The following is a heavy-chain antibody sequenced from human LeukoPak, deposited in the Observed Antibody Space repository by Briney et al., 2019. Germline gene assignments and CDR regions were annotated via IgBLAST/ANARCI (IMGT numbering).Heavy chain of an antibody. V-gene: IGHV4-38-2*01. Sequence: SETLSLTCAVSGYSISSGYYWGWIRQPPGKGLEWIGEINHSGSTNYNPSLKSRVTISVDTSKNQFSLKLSSVTAADTAVYYCARGYCSSTSCWFDPWGQGTLVTVSS. J-gene: IGHJ5*02. CDR1: GYSISSGYY. CDR2: INHSGST. D-gene: IGHD2-2*01. CDR3: ARGYCSSTSCWFDP.